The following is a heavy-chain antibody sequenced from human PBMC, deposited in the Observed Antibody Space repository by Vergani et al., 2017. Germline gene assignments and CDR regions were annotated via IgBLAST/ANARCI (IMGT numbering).Heavy chain of an antibody. CDR3: ASVRYCSSTSCYNYFDY. CDR1: GGSISSGGYY. V-gene: IGHV4-31*03. D-gene: IGHD2-2*02. J-gene: IGHJ4*02. Sequence: QVQLQESGPGLVKPSQTLSLTCTVSGGSISSGGYYWSWIRQHPGKGLEWIGEINHSGSTNYNPSLKSRVTISVDTSKNQFSLKLSSVTAADTAVYYCASVRYCSSTSCYNYFDYWGQGTLVTVSS. CDR2: INHSGST.